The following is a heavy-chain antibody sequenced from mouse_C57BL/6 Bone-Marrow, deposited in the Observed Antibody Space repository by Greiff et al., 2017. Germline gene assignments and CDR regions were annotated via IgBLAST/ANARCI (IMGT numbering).Heavy chain of an antibody. D-gene: IGHD1-1*01. Sequence: EVQGVESGGGLVKPGGSLKLSCAASGFTFSSYAMSWVRQTPEKRLEWVATISDGGSYTYYPDNVKGRFTISRDNAKNNLYLQMSHLKSEDTAMYYWARRCLLGYFDYWGQGTTLTVSS. V-gene: IGHV5-4*03. CDR1: GFTFSSYA. CDR2: ISDGGSYT. CDR3: ARRCLLGYFDY. J-gene: IGHJ2*01.